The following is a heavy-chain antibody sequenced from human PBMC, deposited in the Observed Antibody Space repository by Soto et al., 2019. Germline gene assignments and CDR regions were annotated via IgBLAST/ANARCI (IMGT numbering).Heavy chain of an antibody. CDR3: TTGSVVPAAIRGAHYYFYGMDV. J-gene: IGHJ6*02. CDR2: IKSKTDGGTT. Sequence: EVQLVESGGGLVKPGGSLRLSCAASGFTFSNAWMSWVRQAPGKGLEWVGRIKSKTDGGTTDYAAPVKGRFTISRDDSKNTLYLQMNSLKTEDTAVYYCTTGSVVPAAIRGAHYYFYGMDVWGQGTTVTVSS. D-gene: IGHD2-2*01. CDR1: GFTFSNAW. V-gene: IGHV3-15*01.